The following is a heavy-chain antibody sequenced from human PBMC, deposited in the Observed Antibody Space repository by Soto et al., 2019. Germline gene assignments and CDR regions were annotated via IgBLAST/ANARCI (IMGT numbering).Heavy chain of an antibody. D-gene: IGHD2-15*01. CDR1: GFIFSDVY. Sequence: PGGSLRLTCAASGFIFSDVYMCWIRLAPGKGLECRSCINTRGDTIYSADSVKVRFTISTDNAQNSLFFRLNTLAAEDTSFYYCATTYLNFVGRPAAVFFGHWGRGTLVTVSS. J-gene: IGHJ5*02. CDR3: ATTYLNFVGRPAAVFFGH. V-gene: IGHV3-11*04. CDR2: INTRGDTI.